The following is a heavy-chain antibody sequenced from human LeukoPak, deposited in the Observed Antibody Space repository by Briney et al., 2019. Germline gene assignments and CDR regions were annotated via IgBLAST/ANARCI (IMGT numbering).Heavy chain of an antibody. J-gene: IGHJ3*01. CDR2: ISGSGSSR. CDR1: VFTLSTYA. CDR3: AKEVSDYGDYVDAFDV. D-gene: IGHD4-17*01. Sequence: PGGSLRHSRAASVFTLSTYAISWVRQPPGKGRGWVSVISGSGSSRNYADSVKGRFTISRDNSKNTLYLEMNRQRAEDTAVYYCAKEVSDYGDYVDAFDVWGQGTLVTVSS. V-gene: IGHV3-23*01.